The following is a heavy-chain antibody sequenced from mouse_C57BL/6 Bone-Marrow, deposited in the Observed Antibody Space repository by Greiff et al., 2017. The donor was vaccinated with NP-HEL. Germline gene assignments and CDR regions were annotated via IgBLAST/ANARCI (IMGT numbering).Heavy chain of an antibody. CDR1: GYTFTSYW. D-gene: IGHD1-1*01. J-gene: IGHJ3*01. CDR3: TKDITTVVATPFAY. CDR2: IYPGNSDT. Sequence: EVQLQQSGTVLARPGASVKMSCKTSGYTFTSYWMHWVKQRPGQGLEWIGAIYPGNSDTSYNQKFKGKAKLTAVTSASTAYMELSSLTNEDSAVYYCTKDITTVVATPFAYWGQGTLVTVSA. V-gene: IGHV1-5*01.